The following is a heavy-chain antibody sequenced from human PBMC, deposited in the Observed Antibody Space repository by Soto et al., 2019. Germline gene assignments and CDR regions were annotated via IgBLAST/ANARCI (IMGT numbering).Heavy chain of an antibody. J-gene: IGHJ6*02. Sequence: QVQLVESGGGVVQPGRSLRLSCAASGFTFSSYGMHWVRQAPGKGLEWVAVIWNDGSNKYYADSVKGRFTISRDNSKNPLHLKMNRLRAEDTAVYYCARHLVKSLKGSKYPHYHYGMDVWGQGTTVTVSS. CDR3: ARHLVKSLKGSKYPHYHYGMDV. CDR1: GFTFSSYG. D-gene: IGHD2-21*01. CDR2: IWNDGSNK. V-gene: IGHV3-33*01.